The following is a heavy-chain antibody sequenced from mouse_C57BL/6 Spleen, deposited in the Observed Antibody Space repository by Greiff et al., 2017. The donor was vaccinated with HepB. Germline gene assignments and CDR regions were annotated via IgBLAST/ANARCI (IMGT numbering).Heavy chain of an antibody. V-gene: IGHV1-61*01. CDR2: IYPSDSET. J-gene: IGHJ3*01. CDR1: GYTFTSYW. D-gene: IGHD1-1*01. Sequence: VQLQQPGAELVRPGSSVKLSCKASGYTFTSYWMDWVKQRPGQGLEWIGNIYPSDSETHYNQKFKDKATLTVDKSSSTSYMQLSSLTSEDSAVYYCARITTVVPFAYWGQCILVTVSA. CDR3: ARITTVVPFAY.